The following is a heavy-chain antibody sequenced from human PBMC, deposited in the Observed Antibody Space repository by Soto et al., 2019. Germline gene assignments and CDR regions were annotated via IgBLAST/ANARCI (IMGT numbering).Heavy chain of an antibody. J-gene: IGHJ4*02. D-gene: IGHD1-26*01. CDR3: AKDGSGSYQPTVFEY. Sequence: EVQLLESGGGLVQPGGSLRLSCAVSGITFSSYAMSWVRQAPGKGLEWVSGVSGDTGSTFYADSVKGRCIVSRDNSKNNLYLNMNRLRADDTAVYYCAKDGSGSYQPTVFEYWGQGTLVTVSS. V-gene: IGHV3-23*01. CDR1: GITFSSYA. CDR2: VSGDTGST.